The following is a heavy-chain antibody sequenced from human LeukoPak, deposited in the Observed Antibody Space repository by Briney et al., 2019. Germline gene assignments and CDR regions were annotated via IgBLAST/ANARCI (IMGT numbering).Heavy chain of an antibody. D-gene: IGHD3-9*01. J-gene: IGHJ5*02. Sequence: PGGSLRLSCAASGFTFSSYEMNWVRQAPGKGLEWVSYISSSGSTIYYADSVKGRFTISRDNAKNSLYLQMNSLRAEDTAVYYCARVGILDNLPFLRGGGPPPSDWFPGANNWFDPWGQGTLVTVSS. CDR1: GFTFSSYE. CDR3: ARVGILDNLPFLRGGGPPPSDWFPGANNWFDP. CDR2: ISSSGSTI. V-gene: IGHV3-48*03.